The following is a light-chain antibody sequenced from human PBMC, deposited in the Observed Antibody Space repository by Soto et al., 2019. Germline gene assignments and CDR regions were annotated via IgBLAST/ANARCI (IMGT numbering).Light chain of an antibody. CDR1: SSDVGGYNY. V-gene: IGLV2-14*01. CDR3: SSYTSSSTPYVV. Sequence: QSALTQPASVSGSPGQSITISCTGTSSDVGGYNYVSWYQQQPGKASKLMIYDVSNRSSGVSNLFSRSKSGNTASLPIAGLQAEDEADYYCSSYTSSSTPYVVFGGGTKLTVL. CDR2: DVS. J-gene: IGLJ2*01.